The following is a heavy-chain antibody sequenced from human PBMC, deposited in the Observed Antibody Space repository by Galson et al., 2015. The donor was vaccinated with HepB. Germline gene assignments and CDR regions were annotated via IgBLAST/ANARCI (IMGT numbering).Heavy chain of an antibody. CDR1: GFTFSSYS. V-gene: IGHV3-21*01. Sequence: SLRLSCAASGFTFSSYSMNWVRQAPGKGLEWVSSISSSSSYIYYADSVKGRFTISRDNAKNSLYLQMNSLRAEDTAVYYCARSPGGVYYYYYYMDVWGKGTTVTVSS. CDR3: ARSPGGVYYYYYYMDV. J-gene: IGHJ6*03. CDR2: ISSSSSYI. D-gene: IGHD1-26*01.